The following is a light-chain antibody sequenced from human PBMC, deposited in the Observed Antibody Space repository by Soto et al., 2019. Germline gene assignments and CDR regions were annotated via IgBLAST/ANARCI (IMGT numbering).Light chain of an antibody. V-gene: IGLV1-36*01. J-gene: IGLJ2*01. CDR1: XXXIGNNS. CDR3: AAWDDSLNGVV. CDR2: YDD. Sequence: QSVLTQPPSVSEAXXXRXXXXXXGXXXXIGNNSVNWYQQLPGKAPKLLIYYDDLLPSGVSDRFSGSKSGTSASLAISGLQSEDEADYYCAAWDDSLNGVVFGGGTKLTVL.